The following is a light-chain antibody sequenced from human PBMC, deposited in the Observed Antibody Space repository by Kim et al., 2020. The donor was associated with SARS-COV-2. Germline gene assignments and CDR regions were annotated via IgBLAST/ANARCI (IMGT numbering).Light chain of an antibody. Sequence: SYELTQPPSVSVSPGQTARITCSGDALPKQYAYWYQQKPGQAPVLVIYKDSERPSGIPERFSGSSSGTTVTLTISGVQAEDEADYYCQSAGSSSTYVFGGGTQLTVL. CDR3: QSAGSSSTYV. CDR1: ALPKQY. J-gene: IGLJ3*02. V-gene: IGLV3-25*03. CDR2: KDS.